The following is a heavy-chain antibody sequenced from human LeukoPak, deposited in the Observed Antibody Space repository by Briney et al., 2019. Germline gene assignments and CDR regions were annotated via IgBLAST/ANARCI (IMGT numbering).Heavy chain of an antibody. CDR3: AKDMAYCSSTSCYVFDY. J-gene: IGHJ4*02. CDR2: ISWNSGSI. Sequence: PGRSLRLSCAASGFTFDDYAMHWVRQAPGKGLEWVSGISWNSGSIGYADSVKGRFTISRDNAKNSLYLQMNSLRAEDTALYYCAKDMAYCSSTSCYVFDYWGQGTLVTVSS. V-gene: IGHV3-9*01. CDR1: GFTFDDYA. D-gene: IGHD2-2*01.